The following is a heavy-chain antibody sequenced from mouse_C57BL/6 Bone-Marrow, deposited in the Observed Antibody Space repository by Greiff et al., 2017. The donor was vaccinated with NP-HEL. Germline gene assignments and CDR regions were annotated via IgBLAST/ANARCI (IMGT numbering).Heavy chain of an antibody. CDR1: GYSIISGYY. V-gene: IGHV3-6*01. CDR2: ISYDGSN. CDR3: AREGDYYGSRFAY. J-gene: IGHJ3*01. Sequence: DVQLQESGPGLVKPSQSLSLSCSVTGYSIISGYYWNWLRQFPGNKLEWMAYISYDGSNNYNPSLKNRISITRDISKNQFFLELTSVTTEDTATYYCAREGDYYGSRFAYWGQGTRVTVSA. D-gene: IGHD1-1*01.